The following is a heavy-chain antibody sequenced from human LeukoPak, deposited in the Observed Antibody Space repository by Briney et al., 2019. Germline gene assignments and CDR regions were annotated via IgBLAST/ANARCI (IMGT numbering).Heavy chain of an antibody. CDR3: ARATYYYDSSGYYVYYFDY. Sequence: ASVKVSCKASGYTFTGYYMHWVRQAPGQGLEWMGWINPNSGGTNYAQKFQGRVTMTRDTSISTAHMELSRLRSDDTAVYYCARATYYYDSSGYYVYYFDYWGQGTLVTVSS. CDR1: GYTFTGYY. CDR2: INPNSGGT. V-gene: IGHV1-2*02. J-gene: IGHJ4*02. D-gene: IGHD3-22*01.